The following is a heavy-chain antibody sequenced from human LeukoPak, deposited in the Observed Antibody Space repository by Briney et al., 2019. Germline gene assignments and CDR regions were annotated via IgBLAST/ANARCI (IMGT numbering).Heavy chain of an antibody. J-gene: IGHJ4*02. CDR1: GGSISSSSYY. V-gene: IGHV4-39*01. D-gene: IGHD3-3*01. Sequence: SETLSVTCTVSGGSISSSSYYWGWIRQPPGKGLEWIGSIYYSGSTYYNPSLKSRVTISVDTSKNQFSLKLSSVTAADTAVYYCAGRGRITILGGFDYWGQGTLVTVSS. CDR2: IYYSGST. CDR3: AGRGRITILGGFDY.